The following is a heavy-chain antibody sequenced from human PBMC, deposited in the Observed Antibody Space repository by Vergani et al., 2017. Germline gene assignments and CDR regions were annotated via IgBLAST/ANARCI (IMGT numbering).Heavy chain of an antibody. J-gene: IGHJ4*02. CDR1: GFTFSSYA. CDR2: ISYGGVNK. V-gene: IGHV3-30*04. CDR3: ARDFSGSVTFDY. Sequence: QVQLVESGGGVVQPGRSLRLSCAASGFTFSSYAMHWVRQAPGKGLEWVAVISYGGVNKNYADSVKGRFTISRDNSKKTLYLQMNTLRAEDTAVYYCARDFSGSVTFDYWGQGTLVTVSS. D-gene: IGHD3-3*02.